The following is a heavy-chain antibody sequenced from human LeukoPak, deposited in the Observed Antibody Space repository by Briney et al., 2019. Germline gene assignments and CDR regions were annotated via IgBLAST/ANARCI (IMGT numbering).Heavy chain of an antibody. D-gene: IGHD3-10*01. Sequence: GRSLRLSCAASGFTFSSYAMHWVRQAPGKGLEWVAVISYDGSNKYYADSVKGRFTISRDNSKTTLYLQINSLRADDTAVYYCAKAGGSGSYFYYYIDVWGKGTTVTVSS. J-gene: IGHJ6*03. CDR3: AKAGGSGSYFYYYIDV. V-gene: IGHV3-30*04. CDR2: ISYDGSNK. CDR1: GFTFSSYA.